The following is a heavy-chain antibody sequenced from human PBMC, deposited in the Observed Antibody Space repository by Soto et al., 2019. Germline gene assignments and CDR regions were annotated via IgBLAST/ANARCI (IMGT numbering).Heavy chain of an antibody. CDR2: IYSSGST. Sequence: SETHSLTCSVADGYISSYYGRWIRQPAGEGLEWIGRIYSSGSTNYNPSLKSRVSMSVDTSKNQLSLNLISVTAADTAVYYCARSGGSFNLDYWGLGTLVTLSS. CDR1: DGYISSYY. J-gene: IGHJ4*02. D-gene: IGHD1-26*01. CDR3: ARSGGSFNLDY. V-gene: IGHV4-4*07.